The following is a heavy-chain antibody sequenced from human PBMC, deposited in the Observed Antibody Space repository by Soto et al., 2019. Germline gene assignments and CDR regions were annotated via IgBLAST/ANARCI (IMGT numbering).Heavy chain of an antibody. CDR2: IIPIFGTA. CDR3: AALFQTIGYYAMDV. Sequence: SVKVSCKASGGTFSSYAISWVRQAPGQGLEWMGGIIPIFGTANYAQKFQGRVTLSRDTSASTGYMELSSLRSEDTAVYYCAALFQTIGYYAMDVWGQGTTVTVSS. J-gene: IGHJ6*02. D-gene: IGHD3-10*02. CDR1: GGTFSSYA. V-gene: IGHV1-69*05.